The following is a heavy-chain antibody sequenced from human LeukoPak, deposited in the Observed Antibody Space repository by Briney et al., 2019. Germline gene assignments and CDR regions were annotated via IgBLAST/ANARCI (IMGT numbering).Heavy chain of an antibody. J-gene: IGHJ4*02. CDR1: GFTFSSYS. CDR3: ARDLGITIFGVVSN. CDR2: ISSSSSYI. Sequence: PGGSLRLSCAASGFTFSSYSMNWVRQAPGKGLEWVSSISSSSSYIYYADSVKGRFTISRDNAKNSLYLQMNSLRAEDTAVYHCARDLGITIFGVVSNWGQGTLVTVSS. D-gene: IGHD3-3*01. V-gene: IGHV3-21*01.